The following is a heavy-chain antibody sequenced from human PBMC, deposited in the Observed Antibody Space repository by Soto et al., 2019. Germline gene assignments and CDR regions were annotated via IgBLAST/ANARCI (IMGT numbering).Heavy chain of an antibody. Sequence: QVQLVESGGGVVQPGRSLRLSCAASGFTFSSYAMHWVRQAPGKGLEWVAVISYDGSNKYYADPVKGRFTISRDNSKNTLYLQMNSLRAEDTAVYYCARDSADYGSGSDYFDYWGQGTLVTVSS. D-gene: IGHD3-10*01. J-gene: IGHJ4*02. CDR1: GFTFSSYA. V-gene: IGHV3-30-3*01. CDR3: ARDSADYGSGSDYFDY. CDR2: ISYDGSNK.